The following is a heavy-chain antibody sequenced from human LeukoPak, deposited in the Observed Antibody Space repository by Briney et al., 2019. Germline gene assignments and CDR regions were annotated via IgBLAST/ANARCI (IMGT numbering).Heavy chain of an antibody. Sequence: GASVRVSCTSSGYTLSDYGFTWVRQAPGQGLEWMGWISGFNGKTNYAVRVQDRLTLTTDTSTNTTTLDLRGLRPDDTAMYYCARVGSSGEFDLWGQGTLLTVSS. J-gene: IGHJ5*02. D-gene: IGHD6-13*01. CDR3: ARVGSSGEFDL. V-gene: IGHV1-18*01. CDR2: ISGFNGKT. CDR1: GYTLSDYG.